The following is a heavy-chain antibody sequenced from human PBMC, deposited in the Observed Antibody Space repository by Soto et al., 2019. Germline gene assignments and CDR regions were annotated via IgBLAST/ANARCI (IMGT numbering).Heavy chain of an antibody. CDR2: ISGSGGST. D-gene: IGHD1-26*01. V-gene: IGHV3-23*01. J-gene: IGHJ4*02. CDR3: AKDEGPLVGADFDY. CDR1: GFTFSSYA. Sequence: GGSLRLSCAASGFTFSSYAMSWVRQAPGKGLEWVSAISGSGGSTYYADSVKGRFTISRDNSKNTLYLQMNSLRAEDTAVYYCAKDEGPLVGADFDYWGQGTLVTSPQ.